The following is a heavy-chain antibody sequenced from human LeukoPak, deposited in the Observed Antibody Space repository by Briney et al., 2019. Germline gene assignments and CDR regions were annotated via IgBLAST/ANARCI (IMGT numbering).Heavy chain of an antibody. CDR2: MNPHSVNT. Sequence: GPSVKVSCKASGYTFTSYDINWVRQATGQGLEWMGWMNPHSVNTGYAQKFQGRVTKTRNTSISTAYMELGSLRSEDTAVYYCARAYGYCSGGSCYSGWFDLWGQGTLVTVSS. CDR1: GYTFTSYD. D-gene: IGHD2-15*01. V-gene: IGHV1-8*01. CDR3: ARAYGYCSGGSCYSGWFDL. J-gene: IGHJ5*02.